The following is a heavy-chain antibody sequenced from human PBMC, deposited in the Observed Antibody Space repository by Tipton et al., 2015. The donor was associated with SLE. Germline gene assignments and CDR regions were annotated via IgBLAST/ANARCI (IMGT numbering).Heavy chain of an antibody. D-gene: IGHD4-11*01. CDR3: AVQSGGVARADL. CDR1: GDYISSSGYY. CDR2: IYKTGAT. Sequence: TLSLTCTVSGDYISSSGYYWSWIRQHPGKGLEWIGYIYKTGATYYNPSLKGRVTISLDTSDNQFSLKVNSVTAADTAEYYCAVQSGGVARADLWGPGTLVTVSS. V-gene: IGHV4-31*03. J-gene: IGHJ4*02.